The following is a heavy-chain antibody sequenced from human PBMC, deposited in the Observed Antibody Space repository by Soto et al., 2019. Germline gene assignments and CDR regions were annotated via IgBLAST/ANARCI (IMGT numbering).Heavy chain of an antibody. D-gene: IGHD6-6*01. J-gene: IGHJ6*02. CDR3: ALDSSSSHGGLYYYAMDV. Sequence: QVQLQESGPGLVKPSGTLSLTCAVSGGSISSSNWWSWVRQPPGKGLEWIGEIYHSGSTNYNPSLTSRVTISVDKSKNQSSLKLSSVTAADTAVYYCALDSSSSHGGLYYYAMDVWGQGTTVTVSS. V-gene: IGHV4-4*02. CDR1: GGSISSSNW. CDR2: IYHSGST.